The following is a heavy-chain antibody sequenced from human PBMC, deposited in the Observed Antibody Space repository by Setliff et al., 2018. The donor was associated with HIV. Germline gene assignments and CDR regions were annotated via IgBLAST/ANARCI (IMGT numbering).Heavy chain of an antibody. CDR2: IYYSGST. CDR1: GGSISSGDYY. V-gene: IGHV4-30-4*08. CDR3: TRRRGPMVRGVDPTPSYYFDY. Sequence: SETLSLTCTVSGGSISSGDYYWSWIRQPPGKGLEWIGYIYYSGSTYYNPSLKSRVTISMDTSKNQFSLKVSSVTAADTAVYYCTRRRGPMVRGVDPTPSYYFDYWGQGTLVTVSS. J-gene: IGHJ4*02. D-gene: IGHD3-10*01.